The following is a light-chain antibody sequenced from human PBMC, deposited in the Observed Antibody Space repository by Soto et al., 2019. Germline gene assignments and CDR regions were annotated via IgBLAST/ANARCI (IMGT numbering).Light chain of an antibody. Sequence: DVEMTQSPSSVSGAVGDRVTMTCRASQGITNWLAWYQQKPGKAPKLLIYATSGMASGVPSRFSGSGSGTDFTLTISSLQPEDFATYYCQQANSFSLTFTGGTKVDI. J-gene: IGKJ4*01. CDR1: QGITNW. V-gene: IGKV1-12*01. CDR3: QQANSFSLT. CDR2: ATS.